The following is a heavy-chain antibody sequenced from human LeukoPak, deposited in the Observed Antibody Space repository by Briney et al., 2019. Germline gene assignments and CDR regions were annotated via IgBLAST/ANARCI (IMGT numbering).Heavy chain of an antibody. CDR3: AKEGGYSYGALYYFYYMDV. Sequence: GGSLRLSWAASEFTFSAYAMTWVRQAPGKGLEWISTISGRPSSTFYANSVEGRFTISRDNSKNTLYLQMNSLTAEDTAVYYCAKEGGYSYGALYYFYYMDVWGKGTTVTVSS. J-gene: IGHJ6*03. V-gene: IGHV3-23*01. CDR2: ISGRPSST. CDR1: EFTFSAYA. D-gene: IGHD5-18*01.